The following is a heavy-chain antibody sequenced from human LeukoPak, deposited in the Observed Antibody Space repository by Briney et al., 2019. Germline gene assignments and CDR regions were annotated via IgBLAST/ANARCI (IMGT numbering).Heavy chain of an antibody. V-gene: IGHV4-59*01. Sequence: SETLSLTCTVSGGSISSYYWSWIRHPPGKGLEWIGYIYYSGSTNYNPSLKSRVTISVDTSKNQFSLKLSSVTAADTAVYYCARDTYYCSSTSCPYYYYYYMDVWGKGTTVTVSS. CDR3: ARDTYYCSSTSCPYYYYYYMDV. J-gene: IGHJ6*03. D-gene: IGHD2-2*01. CDR2: IYYSGST. CDR1: GGSISSYY.